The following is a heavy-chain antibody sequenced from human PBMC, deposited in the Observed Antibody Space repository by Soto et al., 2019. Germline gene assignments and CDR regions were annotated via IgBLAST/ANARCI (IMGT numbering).Heavy chain of an antibody. CDR1: GFTFSSYA. D-gene: IGHD2-2*01. Sequence: GGSLRLSCAASGFTFSSYAMSWVRQAPGMGLEWVSAISGSGGSTYYADSVKGRFTISRDNSKNTLYLQMNSLRAEDTAVYYCAKDLRYQLLNDYYFDYWGQGTLVTVSS. CDR2: ISGSGGST. CDR3: AKDLRYQLLNDYYFDY. V-gene: IGHV3-23*01. J-gene: IGHJ4*02.